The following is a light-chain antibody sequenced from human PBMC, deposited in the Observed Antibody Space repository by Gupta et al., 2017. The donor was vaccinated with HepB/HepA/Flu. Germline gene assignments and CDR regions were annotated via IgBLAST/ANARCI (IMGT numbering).Light chain of an antibody. Sequence: QSVLTQPPSASGTPGQRVTMSCSGASSNIGSYYVFWYQQFPGTAPKLLIYRNNQRPSGVPDRFSGSKSGTSSSLVISGPRSEDEADYYCAAWDNRLSGAVFGGGTQLTVL. CDR3: AAWDNRLSGAV. J-gene: IGLJ7*01. V-gene: IGLV1-47*01. CDR1: SSNIGSYY. CDR2: RNN.